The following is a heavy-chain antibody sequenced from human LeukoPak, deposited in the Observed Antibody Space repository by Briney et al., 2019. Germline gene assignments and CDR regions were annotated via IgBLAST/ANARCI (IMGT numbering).Heavy chain of an antibody. CDR3: ARDLGSSGWFDY. J-gene: IGHJ4*02. CDR2: INPSGGST. D-gene: IGHD6-19*01. CDR1: GYTFTSYY. Sequence: ASVTVSCKASGYTFTSYYMHWVRQAPGQGVEGMGIINPSGGSTSYAQKFQGRVTITRDTSTSTVYMELSSLRSEDTAVYYCARDLGSSGWFDYWGQGTLVTVSS. V-gene: IGHV1-46*01.